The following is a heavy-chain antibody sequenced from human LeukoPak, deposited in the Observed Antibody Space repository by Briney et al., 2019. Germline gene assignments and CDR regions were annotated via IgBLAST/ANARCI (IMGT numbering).Heavy chain of an antibody. CDR3: ARDGAYCSSTSCTGFDP. Sequence: PSETLSLTCTVSGGSISSYYWSWIRQPAGKGLEWIGRIYTSGSTNCNPSLKSRVTMSVDTSKNQFSLKLSSVTAADTAVYYCARDGAYCSSTSCTGFDPWGQGTLVTVSS. CDR2: IYTSGST. CDR1: GGSISSYY. J-gene: IGHJ5*02. D-gene: IGHD2-2*01. V-gene: IGHV4-4*07.